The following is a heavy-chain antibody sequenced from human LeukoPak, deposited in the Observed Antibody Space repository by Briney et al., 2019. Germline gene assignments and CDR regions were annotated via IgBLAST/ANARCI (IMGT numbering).Heavy chain of an antibody. D-gene: IGHD6-19*01. CDR2: INPNSGGT. J-gene: IGHJ6*03. CDR1: GYTFTGYY. V-gene: IGHV1-2*02. Sequence: ASVKVSRKASGYTFTGYYMHWVRQAPGQGLEWTGWINPNSGGTNYAQKFQGRVTMTRDTSISTAYMELSRLRSDDTAVYYCARSGSSSGWYLYYYYYYMDVWGKGTTVTVSS. CDR3: ARSGSSSGWYLYYYYYYMDV.